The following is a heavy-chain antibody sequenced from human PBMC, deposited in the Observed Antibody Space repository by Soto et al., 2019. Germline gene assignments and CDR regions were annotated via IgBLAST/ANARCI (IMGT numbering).Heavy chain of an antibody. Sequence: SETLSLTCAVYGGSFSGYYWSWIRQPPGKGLEWIGEINHSGSTNYNPSLKSRVTISVDTSKNQFSLKLSSVTAAGTAVYYCARRVTRDFDYWGQGTLVTVSS. CDR3: ARRVTRDFDY. V-gene: IGHV4-34*01. CDR1: GGSFSGYY. CDR2: INHSGST. J-gene: IGHJ4*02.